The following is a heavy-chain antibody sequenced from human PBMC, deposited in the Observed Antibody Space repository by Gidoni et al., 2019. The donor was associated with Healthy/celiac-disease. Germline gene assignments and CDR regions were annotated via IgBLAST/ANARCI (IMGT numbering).Heavy chain of an antibody. CDR3: AKARGIAAAGDYYYYGMDV. CDR1: GFTFSSSA. D-gene: IGHD6-13*01. J-gene: IGHJ6*02. CDR2: ISGSGGST. Sequence: EVQLLESGGGLVQPGGSLSPSCAAPGFTFSSSAMSWGRQAHGKGLEWVAAISGSGGSTYYADSGKGRFTISRDNSKNTLYLQMNSLRAEDTAVYYCAKARGIAAAGDYYYYGMDVWGQGTTVTVSS. V-gene: IGHV3-23*01.